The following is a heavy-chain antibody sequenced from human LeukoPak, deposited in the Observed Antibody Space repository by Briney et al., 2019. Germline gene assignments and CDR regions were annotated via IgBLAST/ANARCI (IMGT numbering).Heavy chain of an antibody. J-gene: IGHJ5*02. CDR3: VRGRGSYGWFDP. CDR2: ISGSGGDT. V-gene: IGHV3-23*01. CDR1: GFTFSNFL. D-gene: IGHD3-10*01. Sequence: SGGSLRLSCAASGFTFSNFLMTWVRQAPGKGPEWVSAISGSGGDTYYADSVKGRFTISRDDAKNTVDLQMNSLRGEDTAVYYCVRGRGSYGWFDPWGQGTLVTVSS.